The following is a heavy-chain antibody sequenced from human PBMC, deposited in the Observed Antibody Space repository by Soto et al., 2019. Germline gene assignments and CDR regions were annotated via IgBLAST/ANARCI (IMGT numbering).Heavy chain of an antibody. CDR1: CGSISSGDYY. V-gene: IGHV4-30-4*01. J-gene: IGHJ5*02. Sequence: SETLSLTCTVSCGSISSGDYYWSWIRQPPGKGLEWIGYIYYSGSTYYNPSLKSRVTISVDTSKNQFSLKLSSVTAADTAVYYCARDRVTGWFDPWGQGTLVTVSS. CDR2: IYYSGST. CDR3: ARDRVTGWFDP. D-gene: IGHD4-4*01.